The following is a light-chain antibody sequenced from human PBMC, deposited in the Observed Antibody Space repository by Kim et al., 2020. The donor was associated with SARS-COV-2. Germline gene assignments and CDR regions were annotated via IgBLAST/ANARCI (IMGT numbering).Light chain of an antibody. J-gene: IGKJ1*01. Sequence: DIQMTQSPSSLSASVGDRVTITCRASQSISTYLNWYQQKPGKAPKLLIYAASSLQSGVPSRFRGSGSGTDFTLTINSLQPEDFATYYCQQIYSTPPTFGQGTKVDIK. CDR3: QQIYSTPPT. V-gene: IGKV1-39*01. CDR1: QSISTY. CDR2: AAS.